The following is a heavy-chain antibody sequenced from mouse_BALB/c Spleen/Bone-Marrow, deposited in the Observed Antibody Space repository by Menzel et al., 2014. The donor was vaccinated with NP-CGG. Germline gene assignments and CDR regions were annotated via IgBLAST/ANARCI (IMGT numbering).Heavy chain of an antibody. CDR2: IDPANGNT. CDR3: ASYDYGYYFDY. Sequence: EVKLQESGAELVKPGASVKLSCTASGFNIKDTYMHWVKQRPEQGLEWIGRIDPANGNTKYDPKFQGKATITADTSSTTAYLQLSSLTSEDTAVYYCASYDYGYYFDYWGQGTTLTVSS. J-gene: IGHJ2*01. D-gene: IGHD2-4*01. CDR1: GFNIKDTY. V-gene: IGHV14-3*02.